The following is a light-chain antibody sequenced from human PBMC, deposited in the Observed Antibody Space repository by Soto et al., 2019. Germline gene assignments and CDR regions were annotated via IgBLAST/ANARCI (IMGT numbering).Light chain of an antibody. V-gene: IGLV1-44*01. CDR2: SIN. CDR3: AAWDGSLTGWV. CDR1: SSNIGSNT. Sequence: QSALTQPPSASGTPGQRVTISCSGSSSNIGSNTVNWYQQLPGMAPKLLIYSINQRPSGVPDRFSGSKSGTSASLAISGLQSGDEADYYCAAWDGSLTGWVFGGGTQLTVL. J-gene: IGLJ3*02.